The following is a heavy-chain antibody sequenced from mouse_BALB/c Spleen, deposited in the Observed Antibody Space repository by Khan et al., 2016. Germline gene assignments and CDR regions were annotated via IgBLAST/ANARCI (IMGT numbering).Heavy chain of an antibody. CDR1: GYTFTDYW. Sequence: QVQLQQSGAELVMPGASVKMSCKASGYTFTDYWMHWVKQRPGQGLEWIGAIDTSDSYTSYNQKFKGKATLTVDESSSTAYMQLSSLTSEDSAVYYCATYYGNYGGFAYWGQGTLVTVSA. V-gene: IGHV1-69*01. J-gene: IGHJ3*01. D-gene: IGHD2-10*01. CDR3: ATYYGNYGGFAY. CDR2: IDTSDSYT.